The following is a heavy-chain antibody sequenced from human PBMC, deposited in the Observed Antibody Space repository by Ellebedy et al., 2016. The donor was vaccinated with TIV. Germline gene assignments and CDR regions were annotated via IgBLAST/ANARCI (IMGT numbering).Heavy chain of an antibody. Sequence: ALVKVSCKASGGTFTSYAISWVRQAPGQGLEWMGGIIPIFGTANYAQKFQGRVTITADESTSTAYMELSSLRSEDTAVYYCARGGTSPLGATREETYYFDYWGQGTLVTVSS. CDR3: ARGGTSPLGATREETYYFDY. CDR1: GGTFTSYA. D-gene: IGHD1-26*01. J-gene: IGHJ4*02. CDR2: IIPIFGTA. V-gene: IGHV1-69*13.